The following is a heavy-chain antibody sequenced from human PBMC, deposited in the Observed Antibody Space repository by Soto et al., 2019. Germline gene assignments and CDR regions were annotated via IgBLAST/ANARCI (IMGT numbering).Heavy chain of an antibody. D-gene: IGHD3-22*01. CDR1: GLTFSSYS. CDR3: ARVYYYDSSALFDP. V-gene: IGHV3-48*02. CDR2: ITSSSSTL. J-gene: IGHJ5*02. Sequence: PGGSLRLSCAASGLTFSSYSMIWVRQAPGKGLEWVSYITSSSSTLYYADSVEGRFTISRDNAKNSLYLQMNSLRDEDTAVYYCARVYYYDSSALFDPWGQGTLVTVSS.